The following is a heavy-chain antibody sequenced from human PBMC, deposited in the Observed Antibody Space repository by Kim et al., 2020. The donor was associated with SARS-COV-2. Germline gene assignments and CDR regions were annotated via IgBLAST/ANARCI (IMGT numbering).Heavy chain of an antibody. J-gene: IGHJ4*02. Sequence: NADSGKGRFTNSRDNAKSTLYMRMNSLRGEDTAVYYCASRRYTGTYCYCDYWGKGTMVTVSS. D-gene: IGHD1-26*01. CDR3: ASRRYTGTYCYCDY. V-gene: IGHV3-74*01.